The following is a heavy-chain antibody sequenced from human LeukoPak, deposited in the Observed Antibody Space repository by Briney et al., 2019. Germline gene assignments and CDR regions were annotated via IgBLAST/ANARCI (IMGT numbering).Heavy chain of an antibody. CDR3: ARESTTRWIDP. V-gene: IGHV4-61*01. D-gene: IGHD4-17*01. CDR2: IYYSGST. CDR1: GGSVSSDNFY. Sequence: PSETLSLTCTVSGGSVSSDNFYWSWIRQPPGKGLERIGYIYYSGSTYYNPSLKSRVTISMDTSKSQFSLKLSSVTAADTAVYYCARESTTRWIDPWGQGTLVTVSS. J-gene: IGHJ5*02.